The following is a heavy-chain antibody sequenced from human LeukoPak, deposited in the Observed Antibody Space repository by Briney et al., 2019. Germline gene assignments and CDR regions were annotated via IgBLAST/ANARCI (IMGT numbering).Heavy chain of an antibody. D-gene: IGHD6-6*01. CDR2: ISGSGGST. J-gene: IGHJ3*02. Sequence: GGSLRLSCAASGFTFSSYAMSWVRQAPGKGLEWVSAISGSGGSTYYADSVKGRFTISRDNSKNTLYLQMNSLRAEDTAVYYCAKVLYGGSIAARLAAFDIWGQGTMVTVSS. CDR3: AKVLYGGSIAARLAAFDI. CDR1: GFTFSSYA. V-gene: IGHV3-23*01.